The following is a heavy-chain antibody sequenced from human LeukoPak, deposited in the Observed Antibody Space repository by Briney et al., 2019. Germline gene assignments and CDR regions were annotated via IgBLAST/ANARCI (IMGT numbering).Heavy chain of an antibody. Sequence: ASVKVSCKASGGTFSSYAISWVRQAPGQGLEWMGGIIPIFGTANYAQKFQGRVTITAGESTSTAYMELSSLRSEDTAVYYCAGDIVVVPAVLLMRNWGQGTLVTVSS. J-gene: IGHJ4*02. D-gene: IGHD2-2*01. V-gene: IGHV1-69*13. CDR2: IIPIFGTA. CDR3: AGDIVVVPAVLLMRN. CDR1: GGTFSSYA.